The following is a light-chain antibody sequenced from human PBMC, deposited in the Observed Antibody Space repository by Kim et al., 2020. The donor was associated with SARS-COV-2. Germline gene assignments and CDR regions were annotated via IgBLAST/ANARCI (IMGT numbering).Light chain of an antibody. CDR3: QAWDSSTGV. J-gene: IGLJ1*01. CDR2: QDS. V-gene: IGLV3-1*01. CDR1: KLGDKY. Sequence: VSPGQTVSMTCSGEKLGDKYVCWYHQKPGQSPVLVFYQDSKRPSGIPERFSGSNSGNTATLTISGTQAMDEADYYCQAWDSSTGVFGTGTKVTVL.